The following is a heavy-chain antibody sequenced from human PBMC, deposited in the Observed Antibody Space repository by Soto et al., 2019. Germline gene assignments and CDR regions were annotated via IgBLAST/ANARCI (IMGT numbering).Heavy chain of an antibody. V-gene: IGHV3-48*03. J-gene: IGHJ4*02. CDR3: ARGLVAAYSSTGFDY. Sequence: GGSLRLSCAASGFTFSSYEMNWVRQAPGKGLEWVSYISSSGSTIYYADSVKGRFTISRDNAKNSLYLQMNSLRAEDTAVYYCARGLVAAYSSTGFDYWGQGTLVTVSS. CDR1: GFTFSSYE. D-gene: IGHD2-15*01. CDR2: ISSSGSTI.